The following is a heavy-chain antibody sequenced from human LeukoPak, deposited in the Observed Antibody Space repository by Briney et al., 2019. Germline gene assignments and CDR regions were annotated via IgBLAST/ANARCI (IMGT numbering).Heavy chain of an antibody. CDR2: INSDGSST. CDR3: ARVQSLGYSGYEESGFDP. Sequence: PGGSLRLSCAASGFTFSSYWMHWVRQAPGKGLVWVSRINSDGSSTSYADSVKGRFTISRDNAKNTLYLQMNSLRAEDTAVYYCARVQSLGYSGYEESGFDPWGQGTLVTVSS. CDR1: GFTFSSYW. J-gene: IGHJ5*02. V-gene: IGHV3-74*01. D-gene: IGHD5-12*01.